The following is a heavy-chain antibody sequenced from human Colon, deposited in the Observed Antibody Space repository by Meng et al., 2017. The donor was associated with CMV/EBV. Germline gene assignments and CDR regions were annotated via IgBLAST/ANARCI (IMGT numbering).Heavy chain of an antibody. CDR3: TRGFPGGGHAVFSDY. CDR1: GGSINTHS. J-gene: IGHJ4*02. D-gene: IGHD2-2*01. CDR2: ISFIYYT. Sequence: SETLSLTCNVSGGSINTHSCYWIRQSPGKGLEWVGYISFIYYTSYNPSLKSRVAIPKDTSRNQFFLNLRSVPAADAAVYFCTRGFPGGGHAVFSDYWGLGTLVTVSS. V-gene: IGHV4-59*11.